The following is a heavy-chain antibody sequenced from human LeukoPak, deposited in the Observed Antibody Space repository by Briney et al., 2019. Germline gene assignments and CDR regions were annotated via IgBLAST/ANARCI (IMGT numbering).Heavy chain of an antibody. D-gene: IGHD3-22*01. Sequence: GASVKVSCKASGYTFTSYGISWVRQAPGQGLEGMGWISAYNGNTNYAQKLQGRVTMTTDTSTSTAYMELRSLRSDDTAVYYCARLRGIYYDSSQSVYLQHWGQGTLVTVSS. CDR2: ISAYNGNT. CDR3: ARLRGIYYDSSQSVYLQH. V-gene: IGHV1-18*01. CDR1: GYTFTSYG. J-gene: IGHJ1*01.